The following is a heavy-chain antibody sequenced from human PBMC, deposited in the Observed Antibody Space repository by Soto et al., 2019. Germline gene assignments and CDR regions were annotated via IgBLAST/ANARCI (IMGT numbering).Heavy chain of an antibody. D-gene: IGHD6-19*01. CDR2: IHYSGSA. Sequence: QVQLQESGPGLVKPSETLSLTCTFSGSSIIGYYWTWIRQSPERGLEWIGYIHYSGSANYNPSLNSRLTMSVDRSKSQFSMKLASVTPADTAVYYCARGVGGSGLNWFDPWGQGALVTVSS. CDR3: ARGVGGSGLNWFDP. V-gene: IGHV4-59*12. CDR1: GSSIIGYY. J-gene: IGHJ5*02.